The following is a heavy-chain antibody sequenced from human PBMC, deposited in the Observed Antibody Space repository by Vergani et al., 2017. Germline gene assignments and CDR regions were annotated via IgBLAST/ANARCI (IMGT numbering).Heavy chain of an antibody. D-gene: IGHD3-22*01. V-gene: IGHV1-46*01. CDR2: FNPSGVST. CDR3: ARLSYDTTPYLQGGYDC. Sequence: QVQLVQSGAEVKKPGASVQVSCKASGYTFTSYHMHWVRQVPGQGLEWMGIFNPSGVSTIYAQQFQGRITMTRDTSTSTVYMELNSLRAEDTAVYYCARLSYDTTPYLQGGYDCWGQGTLVSVSS. J-gene: IGHJ4*02. CDR1: GYTFTSYH.